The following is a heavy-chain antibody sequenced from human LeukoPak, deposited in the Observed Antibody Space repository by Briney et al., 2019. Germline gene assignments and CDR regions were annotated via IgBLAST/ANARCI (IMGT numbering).Heavy chain of an antibody. Sequence: GSLRLSCRASGFTFRSYGMHWVRQAPGKGLEWVAVIWYDGINEDYADSVKGRFTVSRDNSKNTLYLQMDSLISEDTAVYYCAKELERLVQSPLDSWGQGTLVSVSS. D-gene: IGHD1-1*01. J-gene: IGHJ4*02. CDR3: AKELERLVQSPLDS. CDR2: IWYDGINE. CDR1: GFTFRSYG. V-gene: IGHV3-33*06.